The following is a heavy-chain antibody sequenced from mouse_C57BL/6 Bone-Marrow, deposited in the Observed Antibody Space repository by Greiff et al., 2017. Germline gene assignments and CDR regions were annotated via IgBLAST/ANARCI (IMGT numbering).Heavy chain of an antibody. CDR1: GYTITSYS. J-gene: IGHJ1*03. Sequence: VQLQQPGAELVKPGASVKLSCKASGYTITSYSITWVKQRTGPGLERIGDIYHGSGSTNSNEKFKSKATLTVDKASSTAYMQLISLTSEDSAVYYCATDIWYFDVWGTGTTVTVSS. CDR2: IYHGSGST. CDR3: ATDIWYFDV. V-gene: IGHV1-55*01.